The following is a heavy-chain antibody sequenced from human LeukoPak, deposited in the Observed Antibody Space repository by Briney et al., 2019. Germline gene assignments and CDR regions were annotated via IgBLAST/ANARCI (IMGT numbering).Heavy chain of an antibody. Sequence: GGSLRLSCATSGFTFSSYTMNWVRQAPGKGLEWVSSISGSSGYIYYADSVKGRFTISRDNAKNSLYLQMNGLRAEDTAMYYSARGTSSSGYYSFDSWGQGTLVTVSS. CDR3: ARGTSSSGYYSFDS. J-gene: IGHJ4*02. V-gene: IGHV3-21*01. CDR1: GFTFSSYT. D-gene: IGHD3-22*01. CDR2: ISGSSGYI.